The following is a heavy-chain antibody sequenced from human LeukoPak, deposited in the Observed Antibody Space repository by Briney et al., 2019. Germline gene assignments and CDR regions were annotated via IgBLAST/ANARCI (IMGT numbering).Heavy chain of an antibody. CDR1: GFTFSSYA. J-gene: IGHJ4*02. D-gene: IGHD1-14*01. CDR3: APRGGAYPITQIDY. CDR2: ISGSGGST. Sequence: GGSLRLSCAASGFTFSSYAMSWVRQAPGKGLEWVSAISGSGGSTYYADSVKGRFTISRDNSKNTLYLQMNSLRAEDTAVYYCAPRGGAYPITQIDYWGQGTLVTVSS. V-gene: IGHV3-23*01.